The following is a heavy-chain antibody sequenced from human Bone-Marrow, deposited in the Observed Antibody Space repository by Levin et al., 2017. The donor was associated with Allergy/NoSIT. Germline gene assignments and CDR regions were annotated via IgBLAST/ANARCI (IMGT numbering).Heavy chain of an antibody. CDR3: ARDSKGSGWFYFDY. V-gene: IGHV3-66*03. J-gene: IGHJ4*02. CDR2: IYSCGST. CDR1: GFTVSSNY. D-gene: IGHD6-19*01. Sequence: GGSLRLSCAASGFTVSSNYMSWVRQAPGKGLEWVSVIYSCGSTYYADSVKGRFTISRDNSKNTLYLQMNSLRAEDTAVYYCARDSKGSGWFYFDYWGQGTLVTVSS.